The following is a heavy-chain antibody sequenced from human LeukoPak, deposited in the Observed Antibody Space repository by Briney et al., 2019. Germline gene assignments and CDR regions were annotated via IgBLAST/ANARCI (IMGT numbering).Heavy chain of an antibody. Sequence: SETLSLTCTVSGDSTSSHYWSWIRQSPGKGLEWLGFIHYSGSTDYNPPLRSRVSISRESSKHQFTLNLRSVTAADSAIYYCARGRSHFWYMDVWGKGTTVTVSS. CDR1: GDSTSSHY. CDR3: ARGRSHFWYMDV. V-gene: IGHV4-59*11. D-gene: IGHD3-10*01. J-gene: IGHJ6*03. CDR2: IHYSGST.